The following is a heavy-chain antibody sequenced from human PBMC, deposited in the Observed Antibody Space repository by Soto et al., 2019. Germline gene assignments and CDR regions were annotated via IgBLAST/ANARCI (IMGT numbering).Heavy chain of an antibody. D-gene: IGHD1-26*01. CDR1: GFTFSSYS. CDR2: IGGSSGAI. CDR3: ARVEWELLYFDY. V-gene: IGHV3-48*01. J-gene: IGHJ4*02. Sequence: EVQLVESGGGLVQPGGSLRLSCAASGFTFSSYSMNWVRQAPGKGLEWVSFIGGSSGAIYYADSVKGRFTISRDNAKNSLYLQTNSLRAEDTAVYYCARVEWELLYFDYWRQRTLVTVSS.